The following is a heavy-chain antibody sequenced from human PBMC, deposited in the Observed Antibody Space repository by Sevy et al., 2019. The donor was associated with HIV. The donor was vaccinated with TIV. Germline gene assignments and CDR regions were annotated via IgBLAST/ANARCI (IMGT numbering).Heavy chain of an antibody. Sequence: GGSLRLSCAASGFTFSGSAMHWVRQASGKGLEWVGRIRSKANSYATAYAASVKGRFTISRDDSKNTAYLQMNSLKTEDTAVYYWTRQGDIVLVPAAIRGAFDIWGQGTMVTVSS. CDR3: TRQGDIVLVPAAIRGAFDI. CDR1: GFTFSGSA. J-gene: IGHJ3*02. CDR2: IRSKANSYAT. V-gene: IGHV3-73*01. D-gene: IGHD2-2*01.